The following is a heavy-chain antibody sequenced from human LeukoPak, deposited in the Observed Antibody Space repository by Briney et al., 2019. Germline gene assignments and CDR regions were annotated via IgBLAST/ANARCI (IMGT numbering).Heavy chain of an antibody. CDR3: ARGVDYYENSGTIDY. J-gene: IGHJ4*02. CDR1: GFTFSMYA. Sequence: GGSLRLSCAASGFTFSMYAIHWVRQAPGKGLEWVAVISYHGSDKYYADSVKGRFTISRDNSKSTLYLQMNSLRAEDTAVYYCARGVDYYENSGTIDYWGQGTLVTVSS. D-gene: IGHD3-22*01. V-gene: IGHV3-30*03. CDR2: ISYHGSDK.